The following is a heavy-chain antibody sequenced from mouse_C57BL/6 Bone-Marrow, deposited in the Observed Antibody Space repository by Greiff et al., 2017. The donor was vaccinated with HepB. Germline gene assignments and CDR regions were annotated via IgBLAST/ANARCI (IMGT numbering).Heavy chain of an antibody. D-gene: IGHD2-12*01. CDR3: ASAIVSYYFDY. CDR2: IDPSDSYT. CDR1: GYTFTSYW. J-gene: IGHJ2*01. V-gene: IGHV1-59*01. Sequence: QVQLQQPGAELVRPGTSVKLSCKASGYTFTSYWMHWVKQRPGQGLEWIGVIDPSDSYTNYNQKFKGKATLTVDTSSSTAYMKLSSLTSEDSAVYYCASAIVSYYFDYWGQGTTLTVSS.